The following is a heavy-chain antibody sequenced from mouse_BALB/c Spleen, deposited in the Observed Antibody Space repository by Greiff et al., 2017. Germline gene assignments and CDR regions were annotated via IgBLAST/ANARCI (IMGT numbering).Heavy chain of an antibody. J-gene: IGHJ1*01. D-gene: IGHD2-10*02. CDR1: GFTFSSYA. CDR2: ISSGGST. V-gene: IGHV5-6-5*01. CDR3: ARKYGKGGYFDV. Sequence: EVKLMESGGGLVKPGGSLKLSCAASGFTFSSYAMSWVRQTPEKRLEWVASISSGGSTYYPDSVKGRFTISRDNARNILYLQMSSLRSEDTAMYYCARKYGKGGYFDVWGAGTTVTVSS.